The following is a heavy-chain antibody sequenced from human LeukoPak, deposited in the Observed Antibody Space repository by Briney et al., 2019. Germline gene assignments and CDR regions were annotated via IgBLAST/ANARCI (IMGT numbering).Heavy chain of an antibody. Sequence: GGSLRLSCAVSRFAFSNYGMSWVRQAPGKGLEWVSTITTSDGNTYYADSVKGRFTVSRDNSKNTLYLQMNSLRAEDTAVYYCAKDGGLWVSAHWGDSWGRGTLVTVSS. CDR2: ITTSDGNT. V-gene: IGHV3-23*01. CDR3: AKDGGLWVSAHWGDS. CDR1: RFAFSNYG. J-gene: IGHJ4*02. D-gene: IGHD7-27*01.